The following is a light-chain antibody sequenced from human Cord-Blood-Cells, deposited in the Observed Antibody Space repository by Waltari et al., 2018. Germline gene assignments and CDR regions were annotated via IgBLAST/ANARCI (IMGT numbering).Light chain of an antibody. V-gene: IGKV1-39*01. J-gene: IGKJ2*01. Sequence: IQMTQPTSSLSASVVERVTITCRASQSISSYLNWYQQKPGKAPKLLIYAASSLQSGVPSRFSGSGSGTDFTLTISSLQPEDFATYYCQQSYSTPPYTFGQGTKLEIK. CDR3: QQSYSTPPYT. CDR2: AAS. CDR1: QSISSY.